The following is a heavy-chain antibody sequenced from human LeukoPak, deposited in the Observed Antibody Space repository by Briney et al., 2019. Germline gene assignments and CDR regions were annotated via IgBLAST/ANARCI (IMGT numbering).Heavy chain of an antibody. V-gene: IGHV4-34*01. CDR1: GGSFSGYY. D-gene: IGHD5-18*01. CDR3: ARESIQLWLQRGSNFDY. CDR2: INHSGST. J-gene: IGHJ4*02. Sequence: SETLSLTCAVYGGSFSGYYWSWIRQPPGKGLEWIGEINHSGSTNYNPSLKSRVTISVDTSKNQFSLKLSPVTAADTAVYYCARESIQLWLQRGSNFDYWGQGTLVTVSS.